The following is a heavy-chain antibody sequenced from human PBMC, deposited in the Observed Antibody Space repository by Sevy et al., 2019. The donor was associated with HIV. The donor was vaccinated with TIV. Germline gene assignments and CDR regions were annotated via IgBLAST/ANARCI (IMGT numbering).Heavy chain of an antibody. CDR1: GFTFSSYA. V-gene: IGHV3-23*01. CDR2: ISGSGGTT. CDR3: AKEGGIVVVPAAIDY. Sequence: GGSLRLSCAASGFTFSSYAMSWVRQAPGKGLEWVSVISGSGGTTYYADSVRGRFTISRDNSKITLFLQMNSLRAEDTAVYYCAKEGGIVVVPAAIDYWGQGTLVTVSS. J-gene: IGHJ4*02. D-gene: IGHD2-2*01.